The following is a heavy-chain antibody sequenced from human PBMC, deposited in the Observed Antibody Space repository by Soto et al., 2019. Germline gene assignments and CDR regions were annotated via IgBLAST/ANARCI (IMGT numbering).Heavy chain of an antibody. Sequence: GGSRRLSCGASGFIFSKYSMNWVRQAPGKGLEWLSYISSNSVTIYYADSVRGRFTIFRDNAKNSLYLQMNSLRDEDTAVYYCAREDILGTRSFDYWGQGALVTVSS. D-gene: IGHD1-26*01. CDR1: GFIFSKYS. J-gene: IGHJ4*02. V-gene: IGHV3-48*02. CDR2: ISSNSVTI. CDR3: AREDILGTRSFDY.